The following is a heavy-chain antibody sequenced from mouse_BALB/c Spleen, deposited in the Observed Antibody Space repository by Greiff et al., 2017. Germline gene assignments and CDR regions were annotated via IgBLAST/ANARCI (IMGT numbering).Heavy chain of an antibody. CDR2: ISSGGSYT. D-gene: IGHD3-2*01. V-gene: IGHV5-6*01. Sequence: EVQRVESGGDLVKPGGSLKLSCAASGFTFSSYGMSWVRQTPDKRLEWVATISSGGSYTYYPDSVKGRFTVTRDNAKNTLYLQMSSLKSEDTAMYYCARHDSWGYEFAYWGQGTLVTVSA. CDR3: ARHDSWGYEFAY. CDR1: GFTFSSYG. J-gene: IGHJ3*01.